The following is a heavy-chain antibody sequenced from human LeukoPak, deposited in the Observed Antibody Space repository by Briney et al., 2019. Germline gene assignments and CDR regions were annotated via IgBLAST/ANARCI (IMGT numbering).Heavy chain of an antibody. CDR2: ISYDGSNK. Sequence: PGGSLRLSCAASGFTFSDYGIHWVRQAPGKGLEWVAVISYDGSNKYYADSVKGRFTISRDNSKNTLYLQMNSLRADDTAVYYCAKDSDSSGWPTWGQGTLVTVSS. D-gene: IGHD3-22*01. J-gene: IGHJ5*02. CDR1: GFTFSDYG. CDR3: AKDSDSSGWPT. V-gene: IGHV3-30*18.